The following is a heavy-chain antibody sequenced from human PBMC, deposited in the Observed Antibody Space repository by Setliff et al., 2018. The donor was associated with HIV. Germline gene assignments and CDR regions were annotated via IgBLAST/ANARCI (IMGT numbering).Heavy chain of an antibody. J-gene: IGHJ4*02. CDR1: GASISSYY. CDR3: AKSSPSIGYITDC. V-gene: IGHV4-59*01. D-gene: IGHD5-12*01. Sequence: SETLSLTCSVSGASISSYYWSWIRHSPGKGLEWIGIIFPGGATNYNPSLTSRVTISVDTSKNHLFLKLTSVTTADTAVYFCAKSSPSIGYITDCWGQGAPVTVS. CDR2: IFPGGAT.